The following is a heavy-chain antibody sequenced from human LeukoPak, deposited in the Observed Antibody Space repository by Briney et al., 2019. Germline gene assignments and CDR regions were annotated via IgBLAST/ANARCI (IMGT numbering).Heavy chain of an antibody. J-gene: IGHJ6*02. CDR2: ISSSSSYI. D-gene: IGHD2-2*02. V-gene: IGHV3-21*01. CDR1: GFTFSSYS. CDR3: ARGGLGWLPAAIPGYYYGMDV. Sequence: PGGSLRLSCAASGFTFSSYSMNWVRQAPGKGLEWVSSISSSSSYIYYADSVKGRFTISRDNAKNSLYLQMNSLRAEDTAVYYCARGGLGWLPAAIPGYYYGMDVWGQGTTVTVSS.